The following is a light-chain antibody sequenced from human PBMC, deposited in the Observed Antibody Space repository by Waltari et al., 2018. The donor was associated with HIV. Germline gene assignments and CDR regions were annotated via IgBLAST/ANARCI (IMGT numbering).Light chain of an antibody. CDR3: QSYDSSLSGSV. V-gene: IGLV1-40*01. J-gene: IGLJ3*02. CDR1: SSNIGAGYG. Sequence: QSVLTQPPSVSGAPGQRVTISCTWSSSNIGAGYGLHLYQQLPGTAPKLLIYGNSNRPSGVPDRFSGSKSGTSASLAITGLQAEDEADYYCQSYDSSLSGSVFGGGTKLTVL. CDR2: GNS.